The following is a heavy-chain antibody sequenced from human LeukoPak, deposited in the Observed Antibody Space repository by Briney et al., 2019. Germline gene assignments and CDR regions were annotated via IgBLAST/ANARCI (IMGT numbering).Heavy chain of an antibody. CDR2: IKQDGSEK. J-gene: IGHJ4*02. Sequence: PGGSLRLSCAASGFTFSSYWMSWVRQAPGKGLEWVANIKQDGSEKYYVDSVKGRFTISRDNAKNSLYLQMNSLRAEDTAVYYCARVLLWFGEFLPFDYWGQGTLVTVSS. D-gene: IGHD3-10*01. CDR3: ARVLLWFGEFLPFDY. CDR1: GFTFSSYW. V-gene: IGHV3-7*01.